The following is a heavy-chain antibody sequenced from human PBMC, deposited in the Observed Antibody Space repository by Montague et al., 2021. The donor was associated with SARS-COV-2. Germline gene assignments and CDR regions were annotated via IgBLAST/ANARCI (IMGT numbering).Heavy chain of an antibody. J-gene: IGHJ4*02. CDR3: ARAQNTCFIANCVNYFEV. CDR2: VHYTGST. V-gene: IGHV4-59*01. D-gene: IGHD1-1*01. Sequence: SETLSLTCEVSGDSISSYYWSWIRQSPGKGLEWIGYVHYTGSTKYTPSLKTRVTLSLDTPKNHLSLKLRSVTAADTAIYYCARAQNTCFIANCVNYFEVWGLGALVTVSS. CDR1: GDSISSYY.